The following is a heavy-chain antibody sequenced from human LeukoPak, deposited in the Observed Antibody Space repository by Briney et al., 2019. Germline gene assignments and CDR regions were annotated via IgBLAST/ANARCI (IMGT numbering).Heavy chain of an antibody. V-gene: IGHV1-8*03. CDR3: ARVTVYDYVWGREEYYFDY. J-gene: IGHJ4*02. CDR1: GYTFTSYD. Sequence: ASVKVSCKASGYTFTSYDINWVRQATGQGLEWMGWMNPNSGNTGYAQKFQGRVTITRNTSISTAYMELSSLRSEDTAVYYCARVTVYDYVWGREEYYFDYWGQGTLVTVSS. CDR2: MNPNSGNT. D-gene: IGHD3-16*01.